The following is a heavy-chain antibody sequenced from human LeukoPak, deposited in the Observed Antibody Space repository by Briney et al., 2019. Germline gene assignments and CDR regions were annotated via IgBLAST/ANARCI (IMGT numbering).Heavy chain of an antibody. CDR3: ARVSPNLGDSSGYWPEYFQH. V-gene: IGHV4-34*01. CDR1: GGSFSGYY. D-gene: IGHD3-22*01. Sequence: PSETLSLTCAVYGGSFSGYYWSWIRQPPGKGLEWIGEINHSGSTNYNPSLKSRVTISVDTSKNQFSLKLSSVTAADTAVYYCARVSPNLGDSSGYWPEYFQHWGQGTLVTVSS. CDR2: INHSGST. J-gene: IGHJ1*01.